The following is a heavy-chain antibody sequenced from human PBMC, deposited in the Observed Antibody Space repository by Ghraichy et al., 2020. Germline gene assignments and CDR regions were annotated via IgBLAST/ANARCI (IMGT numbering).Heavy chain of an antibody. CDR2: INPNSGRT. D-gene: IGHD2-2*01. Sequence: ASVKVSCEASGYTFTGYYIHWMRQAPGQGLEWVGRINPNSGRTNYAQKFQGRVTMTRDTSITTAYMELSRLRSDDTAVYYCVRGYCSSSNIGQTTNYDYWGQGTLVTVSS. J-gene: IGHJ4*02. CDR1: GYTFTGYY. CDR3: VRGYCSSSNIGQTTNYDY. V-gene: IGHV1-2*06.